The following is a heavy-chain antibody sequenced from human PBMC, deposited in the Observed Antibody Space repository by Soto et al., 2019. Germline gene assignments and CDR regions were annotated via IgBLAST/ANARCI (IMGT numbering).Heavy chain of an antibody. V-gene: IGHV3-23*01. CDR3: VSWVSQHFDY. J-gene: IGHJ4*02. CDR2: ISSDGANK. CDR1: GFTFNSRSSHG. Sequence: RGGSLRLFCAVVGFTFNSRSSHGMSWVRQAPGKGPEWVSTISSDGANKHYAESVKGRFTISKDTSRNTVDLHMNSLGAEDTGMYFCVSWVSQHFDYWGQGILVTVSS. D-gene: IGHD2-8*01.